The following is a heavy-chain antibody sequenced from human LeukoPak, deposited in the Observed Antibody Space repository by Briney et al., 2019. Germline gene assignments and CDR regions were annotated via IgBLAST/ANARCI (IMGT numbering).Heavy chain of an antibody. CDR2: ISYDGSNK. J-gene: IGHJ4*02. D-gene: IGHD6-6*01. CDR1: GFTFSSYG. Sequence: PGGSLRLSCAASGFTFSSYGMHWVRQAPSKGLEWVAVISYDGSNKYYADSVRGRFTISRDNSRNTLYMQMNSLRVEDTAVYYCVKDPARGQLGIFDYWGQGVLVTVSS. CDR3: VKDPARGQLGIFDY. V-gene: IGHV3-30*18.